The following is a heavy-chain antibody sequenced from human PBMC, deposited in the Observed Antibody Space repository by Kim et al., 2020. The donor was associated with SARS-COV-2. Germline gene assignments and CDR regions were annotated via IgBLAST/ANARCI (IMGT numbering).Heavy chain of an antibody. Sequence: GESLKISCKGSGYSFTSYWIGWVRQMPGKGLEWMGIIYPGDSDTRYSPSFQGQVTISADKSISTAYLQWSSLKASDTAMYYCARALRDDFWSGYYTILNYYYYYGMDVWGQGTTVTVSS. CDR2: IYPGDSDT. J-gene: IGHJ6*02. V-gene: IGHV5-51*01. CDR1: GYSFTSYW. D-gene: IGHD3-3*01. CDR3: ARALRDDFWSGYYTILNYYYYYGMDV.